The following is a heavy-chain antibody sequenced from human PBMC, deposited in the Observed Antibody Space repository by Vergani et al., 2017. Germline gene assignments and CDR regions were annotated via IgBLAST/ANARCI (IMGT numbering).Heavy chain of an antibody. CDR2: IYTSGST. J-gene: IGHJ6*02. CDR1: GGSISSANYY. D-gene: IGHD3-10*01. Sequence: QVQLQESGPGLVKPSQTLSLTCTVSGGSISSANYYWSWIRQPAGKGLEWIGRIYTSGSTNYNPSLKSRVTISLDTSKNHFSLKLTSVTAADTAVYYCARGGSRGGMDVWGQGTTVTVSS. V-gene: IGHV4-61*02. CDR3: ARGGSRGGMDV.